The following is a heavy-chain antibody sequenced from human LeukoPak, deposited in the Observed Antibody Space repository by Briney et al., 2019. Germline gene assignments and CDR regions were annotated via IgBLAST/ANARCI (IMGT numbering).Heavy chain of an antibody. J-gene: IGHJ4*02. D-gene: IGHD3-22*01. CDR1: GYTFTSYY. V-gene: IGHV1-46*01. CDR2: INPSGGST. Sequence: ASVKVSXKASGYTFTSYYMHWVRQAPGQGLEWIGIINPSGGSTSYAQKFQGRVTMTRDTSTSTVYMELSSLRSEDTAVYYCARDRRRNYYDSSGYDYWGQGTLVTVSS. CDR3: ARDRRRNYYDSSGYDY.